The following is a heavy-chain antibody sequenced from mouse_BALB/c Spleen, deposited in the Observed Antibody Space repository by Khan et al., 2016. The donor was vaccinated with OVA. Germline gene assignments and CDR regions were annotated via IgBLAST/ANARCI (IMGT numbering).Heavy chain of an antibody. CDR3: AREGAYYRSDGWFSY. CDR2: INPSHGYT. J-gene: IGHJ3*01. D-gene: IGHD2-14*01. V-gene: IGHV1-4*01. Sequence: QVQLQQSGAELARPGASVKMSCKAFGYTFTPYTMHWVKQRPGQGLEWIGYINPSHGYTNYNQKFKDKSTLTADKSSSTAYMQLSSLTSDYSAVYYCAREGAYYRSDGWFSYWGQGTLVTVSA. CDR1: GYTFTPYT.